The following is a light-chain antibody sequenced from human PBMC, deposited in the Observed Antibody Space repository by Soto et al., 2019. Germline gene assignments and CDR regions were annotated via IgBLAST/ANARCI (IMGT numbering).Light chain of an antibody. CDR2: GAS. J-gene: IGKJ5*01. V-gene: IGKV3-20*01. CDR1: QSVDSNY. Sequence: EIVLTQSPATLSLSPGERATLSCRASQSVDSNYLAWFQQKPGQAPRLLIFGASNRATGIPDRFSGSGSGTDFTLTISRLEPEDFAVYYCQQYGSSPLITFGQGTRLEI. CDR3: QQYGSSPLIT.